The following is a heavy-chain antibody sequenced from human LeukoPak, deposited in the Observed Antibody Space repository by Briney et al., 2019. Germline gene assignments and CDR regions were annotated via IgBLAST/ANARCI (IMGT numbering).Heavy chain of an antibody. D-gene: IGHD1-26*01. CDR1: GGSISSSSYY. J-gene: IGHJ4*02. CDR3: ARIGSWVTDY. Sequence: PSETLSLTCTVSGGSISSSSYYWGWIRQPPGKGLEWIGSIYYSGSTYYNPSLKSRVTISVDTSENQFSLKLSSVTAADTAVYYCARIGSWVTDYWGQGTLVTVSS. V-gene: IGHV4-39*07. CDR2: IYYSGST.